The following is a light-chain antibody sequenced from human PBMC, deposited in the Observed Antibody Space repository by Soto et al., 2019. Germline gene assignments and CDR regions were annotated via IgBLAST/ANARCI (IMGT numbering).Light chain of an antibody. CDR3: CSYAGSSTGV. V-gene: IGLV2-23*01. CDR1: SSDVGSYNL. CDR2: EGS. J-gene: IGLJ3*02. Sequence: QSALTQPASVSGSPGQSITISCTGTSSDVGSYNLVSWYQQHPGKAPKLMIYEGSKRPEGVSNRFSGSKSGNTASLTISGLQAEDEADYYCCSYAGSSTGVFGGGTKVTVL.